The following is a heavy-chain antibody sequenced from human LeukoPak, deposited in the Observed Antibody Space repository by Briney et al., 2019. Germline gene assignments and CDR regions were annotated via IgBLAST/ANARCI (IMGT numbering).Heavy chain of an antibody. V-gene: IGHV1-18*01. D-gene: IGHD3-16*02. CDR2: ISGYDGKT. J-gene: IGHJ4*02. Sequence: ASVKVSYKASGYSFTYYYITWVRQAPGQGLEWMGLISGYDGKTHHAQKLQGRLTMTTETSTSTAYMELRGLRSDDTAVYYCARGGYVWGSHRFDHWGQGTLVTVSS. CDR3: ARGGYVWGSHRFDH. CDR1: GYSFTYYY.